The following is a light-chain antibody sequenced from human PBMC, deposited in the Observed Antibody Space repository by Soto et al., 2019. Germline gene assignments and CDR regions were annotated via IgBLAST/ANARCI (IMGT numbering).Light chain of an antibody. CDR2: GAS. CDR3: QQYNNWPLT. Sequence: EIVITQAPATLSVSRGERATLSCRASQSVSSNLAWYQQQPGQAPRLLIYGASTRATGFPARFSGSGSGTEFTLTISSLQSEDFAVYYCQQYNNWPLTFGGGTKVDIK. CDR1: QSVSSN. J-gene: IGKJ4*01. V-gene: IGKV3-15*01.